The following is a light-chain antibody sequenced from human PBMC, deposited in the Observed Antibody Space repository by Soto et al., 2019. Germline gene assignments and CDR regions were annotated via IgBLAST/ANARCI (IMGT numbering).Light chain of an antibody. Sequence: EIVLTQSPGTLSLSPGERATLSCRASQSVSSSYLACYQQKPGRAPRLLIYAPSTRATGVPDRFSGSGSGTDFTLTISSLEPEDFAVYYCQQRSNWPLTFGGGTKVDIK. CDR1: QSVSSSY. CDR2: APS. CDR3: QQRSNWPLT. V-gene: IGKV3D-20*02. J-gene: IGKJ4*01.